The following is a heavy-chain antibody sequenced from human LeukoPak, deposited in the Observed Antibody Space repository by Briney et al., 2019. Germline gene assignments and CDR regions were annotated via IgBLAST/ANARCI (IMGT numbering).Heavy chain of an antibody. D-gene: IGHD5-24*01. CDR2: IYPGDSDT. CDR1: GYKFTNDW. V-gene: IGHV5-51*01. Sequence: GESLKISCKGSGYKFTNDWIGWVRQMPGKGPEWMGIIYPGDSDTRYSPSIQGQVTISADTSISTAYLQWNSLKSSDTAMYYCALRVGRDGYKGWGQGTMVTVSS. CDR3: ALRVGRDGYKG. J-gene: IGHJ3*01.